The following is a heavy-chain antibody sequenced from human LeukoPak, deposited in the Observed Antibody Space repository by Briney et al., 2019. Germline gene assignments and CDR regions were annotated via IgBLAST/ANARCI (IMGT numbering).Heavy chain of an antibody. D-gene: IGHD2-15*01. CDR1: GYTFTSYY. V-gene: IGHV1-46*01. J-gene: IGHJ3*02. CDR2: INPSGGST. CDR3: ARDRSRDAFDI. Sequence: ASVKVSCKASGYTFTSYYMYWVRQAPGQGLEWMGIINPSGGSTSYAQKFQGRVTMTRDTSTSTVYMELSSLRSEDTAVYYCARDRSRDAFDIWGQGTMVTVSS.